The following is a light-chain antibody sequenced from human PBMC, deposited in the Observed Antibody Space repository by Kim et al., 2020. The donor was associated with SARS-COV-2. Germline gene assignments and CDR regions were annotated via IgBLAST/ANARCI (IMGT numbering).Light chain of an antibody. CDR2: GAR. J-gene: IGLJ1*01. CDR3: QSYDTATFYV. CDR1: SGSSDRSS. Sequence: VAISRTRSSGSSDRSSVKWVQQHPGSAPKTIIYGARQRPSGAPARFSASIDASSNSASLTISRLRNEEEADYYCQSYDTATFYVFGTGTKVTVL. V-gene: IGLV6-57*03.